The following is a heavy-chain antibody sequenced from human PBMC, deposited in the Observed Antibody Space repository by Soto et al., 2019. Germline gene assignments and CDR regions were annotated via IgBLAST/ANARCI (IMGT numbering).Heavy chain of an antibody. D-gene: IGHD3-16*01. CDR2: INGYNGNA. J-gene: IGHJ6*02. CDR3: AMMGDVPYYYYGMDV. V-gene: IGHV1-18*01. Sequence: QVQLVQSGAEVKKPGASVTVSCKASGYTFTTYGVSWVRQAPGQGLEWLGWINGYNGNAKYAENLQGRVSMTTDTSTTTAYMELRSLRSDDTAVYYGAMMGDVPYYYYGMDVWGQGTTVTVSS. CDR1: GYTFTTYG.